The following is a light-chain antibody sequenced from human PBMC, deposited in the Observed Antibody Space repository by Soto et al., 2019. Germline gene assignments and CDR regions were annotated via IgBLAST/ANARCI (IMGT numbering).Light chain of an antibody. CDR1: QSVSSTY. V-gene: IGKV3-20*01. CDR3: QQYDSSPYT. Sequence: EIVLTQSPGTLPLSPGERATLSCRASQSVSSTYLAWYQQKPGQAPRLLIYGASSRETGIPDTFSGSGSGTDFTLTISRLEPEDFAVYYCQQYDSSPYTFGQGTKLEIK. J-gene: IGKJ2*01. CDR2: GAS.